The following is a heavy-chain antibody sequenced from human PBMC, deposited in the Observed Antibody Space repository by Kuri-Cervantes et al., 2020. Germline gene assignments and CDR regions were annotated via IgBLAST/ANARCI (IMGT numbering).Heavy chain of an antibody. V-gene: IGHV3-21*04. CDR1: GFTFSSYS. CDR3: ASSGSYYPFDY. CDR2: ISSSSSYI. D-gene: IGHD1-26*01. J-gene: IGHJ4*02. Sequence: GESLKISCAASGFTFSSYSMSWVRQAPGKGLEWVSSISSSSSYIYYADSVKGRFTISRDNSKNTLYLQMNSLRAEDTAVYYCASSGSYYPFDYWGQGTLVTVSS.